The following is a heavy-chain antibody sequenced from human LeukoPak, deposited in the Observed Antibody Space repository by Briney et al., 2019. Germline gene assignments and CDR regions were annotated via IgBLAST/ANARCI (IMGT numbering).Heavy chain of an antibody. CDR1: GYTITELS. J-gene: IGHJ3*02. V-gene: IGHV1-24*01. D-gene: IGHD1-26*01. Sequence: GASVKVSCKVSGYTITELSMHWVRQAPGKGLEWMGGFDPEDGETIYAQKFQGRVTMTEDTSTDTAYMELSSLRSEDTAVYYCATDLGSGSYYVAFDIWGQGTMVTVSS. CDR3: ATDLGSGSYYVAFDI. CDR2: FDPEDGET.